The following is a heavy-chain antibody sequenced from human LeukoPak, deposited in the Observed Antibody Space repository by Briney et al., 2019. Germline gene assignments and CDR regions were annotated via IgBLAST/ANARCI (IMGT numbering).Heavy chain of an antibody. CDR1: GYTFTGYY. Sequence: ASVKVSCKASGYTFTGYYMHWVRQAPGQGLEWMGWINPNSGGTNYAQKFQGRVTMTRDTSISTAYMELSRLRSDGTAVYYCARARTTVVTQFDYWGQGTLVTVSS. J-gene: IGHJ4*02. V-gene: IGHV1-2*02. CDR2: INPNSGGT. D-gene: IGHD4-23*01. CDR3: ARARTTVVTQFDY.